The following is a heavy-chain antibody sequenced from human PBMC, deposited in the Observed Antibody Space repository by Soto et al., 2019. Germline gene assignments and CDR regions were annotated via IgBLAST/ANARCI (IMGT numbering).Heavy chain of an antibody. V-gene: IGHV4-39*01. D-gene: IGHD4-17*01. CDR1: GGSISSSSYY. CDR2: IYYSGST. Sequence: SETLSLTCTVSGGSISSSSYYWGWIRQPPGKGLEWIGSIYYSGSTYYNPSLKSRVTISVDTSKNQFSLKLSSVTAADTAVYYCARQRPPYGDYEPDYYCYYYMDVWGKGTTVTVSS. J-gene: IGHJ6*03. CDR3: ARQRPPYGDYEPDYYCYYYMDV.